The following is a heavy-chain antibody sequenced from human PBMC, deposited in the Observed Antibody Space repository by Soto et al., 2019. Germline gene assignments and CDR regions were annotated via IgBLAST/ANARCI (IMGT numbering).Heavy chain of an antibody. CDR3: KAEYTDSSAPVHQTSYLDC. CDR2: ISWDGTIT. D-gene: IGHD6-6*01. J-gene: IGHJ4*02. V-gene: IGHV3-43*01. Sequence: EVHLVESGGAGVQPGGSLRLSCAASGFTFDDFTMHWVRQVPGKALEWVSLISWDGTITHYADSVAGRFTVSRANSENSLSLQMNDLRADDSALYFCKAEYTDSSAPVHQTSYLDCWGQGTLVTVSS. CDR1: GFTFDDFT.